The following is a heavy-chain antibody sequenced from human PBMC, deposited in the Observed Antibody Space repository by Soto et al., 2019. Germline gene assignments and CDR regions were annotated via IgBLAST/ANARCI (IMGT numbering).Heavy chain of an antibody. Sequence: LSLTCAVYGGSFSGYYWSWIRQPPGKGLEWIGEINHSGSTNYNPSLKSRVTISVDTSKNQFSLKLSSVTAADTAVYYCASDHSGYDSSVMDVWGQGTTVTVSS. V-gene: IGHV4-34*01. CDR1: GGSFSGYY. CDR2: INHSGST. D-gene: IGHD5-12*01. J-gene: IGHJ6*02. CDR3: ASDHSGYDSSVMDV.